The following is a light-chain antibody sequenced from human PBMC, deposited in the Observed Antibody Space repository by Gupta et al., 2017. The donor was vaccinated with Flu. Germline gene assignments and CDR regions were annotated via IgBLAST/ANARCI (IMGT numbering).Light chain of an antibody. CDR1: QSVSSSY. CDR2: GAS. Sequence: ELVLTQSPRTLSLSPGARATLSCRASQSVSSSYLAWYQQKPGQAPRLLIYGASSRATGIPDRFSGSGSGTDFTLTISRLEPEDFAVYYCQQYASSPHSFGQGTKLEIK. CDR3: QQYASSPHS. J-gene: IGKJ2*03. V-gene: IGKV3-20*01.